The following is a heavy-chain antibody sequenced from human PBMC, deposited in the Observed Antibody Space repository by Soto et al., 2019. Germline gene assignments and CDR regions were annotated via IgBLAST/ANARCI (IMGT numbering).Heavy chain of an antibody. D-gene: IGHD6-13*01. CDR3: ARHSGIAEDGTH. V-gene: IGHV5-51*01. CDR2: IYPGDSDT. J-gene: IGHJ1*01. CDR1: GYSVTTNW. Sequence: GESLKISCNGSGYSVTTNWIGWVRQMPGKGLEWMGVIYPGDSDTRYSPSFQGQVAISADKSINTAYLQWSSLKASDTAMYYCARHSGIAEDGTHWGQGTLVTVSS.